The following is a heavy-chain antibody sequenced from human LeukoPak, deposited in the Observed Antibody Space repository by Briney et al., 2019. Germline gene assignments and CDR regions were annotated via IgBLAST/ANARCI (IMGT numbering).Heavy chain of an antibody. CDR2: IYSGGST. CDR1: GFTVSSNY. CDR3: ARGYGSRYYFDY. Sequence: GGSLRLSCAASGFTVSSNYMSWVRQAPGKGLEWVSVIYSGGSTYYADSVKGRFTISRDNSKNTLYLQMNSLRAEDTGVYYCARGYGSRYYFDYWGQGTLVTVSS. V-gene: IGHV3-66*01. D-gene: IGHD3-10*01. J-gene: IGHJ4*02.